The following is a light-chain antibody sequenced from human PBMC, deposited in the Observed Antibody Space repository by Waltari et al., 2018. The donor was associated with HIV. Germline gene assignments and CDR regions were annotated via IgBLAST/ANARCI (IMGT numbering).Light chain of an antibody. J-gene: IGKJ5*01. CDR2: DTS. CDR1: QDIRNY. V-gene: IGKV1-33*01. CDR3: QQYDDLPLT. Sequence: DIQMTQSPSSLSASVGDRVTITRQASQDIRNYLNWYQQKPVKAPNLLIYDTSKLQGGVPSRFSGSGSGTDFTFTIRSLQPEDVATYYCQQYDDLPLTFGQGTRLEIK.